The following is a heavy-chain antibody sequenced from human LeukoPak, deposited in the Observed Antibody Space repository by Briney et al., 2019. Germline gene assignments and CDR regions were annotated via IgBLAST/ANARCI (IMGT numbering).Heavy chain of an antibody. CDR3: AGDPLIAARLMAPRYGMDV. CDR1: GGSISSGDYY. V-gene: IGHV4-30-4*01. Sequence: SETLSLTCTVSGGSISSGDYYWSWIRQPPGKGLEWIGYIYYSGSTYYNPSLKSRVTISVDTSKNQFSLKLSSVTAADTAVYYCAGDPLIAARLMAPRYGMDVWGQGTTVTVSS. CDR2: IYYSGST. J-gene: IGHJ6*02. D-gene: IGHD6-6*01.